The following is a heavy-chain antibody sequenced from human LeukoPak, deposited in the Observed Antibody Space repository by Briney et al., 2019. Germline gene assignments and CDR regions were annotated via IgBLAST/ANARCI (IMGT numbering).Heavy chain of an antibody. CDR2: INSDGSST. CDR3: ARVKFYYGMDV. Sequence: QPGGSLRLSCAASGFTFSSYWMHWVRHAPGKGLVWVSRINSDGSSTSYADSVKGRFTISRDNAKNTLYLQMNSLRAEDTAVYYCARVKFYYGMDVWGQGTTVTVSS. J-gene: IGHJ6*02. V-gene: IGHV3-74*01. CDR1: GFTFSSYW.